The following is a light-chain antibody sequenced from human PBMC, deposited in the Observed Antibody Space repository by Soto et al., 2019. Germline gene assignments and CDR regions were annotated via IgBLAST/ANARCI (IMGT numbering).Light chain of an antibody. V-gene: IGKV1-17*03. J-gene: IGKJ1*01. Sequence: DIQMTQSPSAMSSSVGARVTITCRASHGISNYLAWFQQKPGKVPKRLIYAASSLKSGVPSRFSGSVSGTEVTLTISSLQPEDFANYDCLQHNSYPWTFGQGTKVEIK. CDR3: LQHNSYPWT. CDR2: AAS. CDR1: HGISNY.